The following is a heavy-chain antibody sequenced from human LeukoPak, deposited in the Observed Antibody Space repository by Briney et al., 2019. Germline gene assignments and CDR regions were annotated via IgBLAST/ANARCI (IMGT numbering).Heavy chain of an antibody. D-gene: IGHD3-3*02. CDR2: ISWNSGSI. CDR3: ARDLFSSFDY. J-gene: IGHJ4*02. CDR1: GFTFSSYA. Sequence: GGSLRLSCAASGFTFSSYAMHWVRQAPGKGLEWVSGISWNSGSIGYADSVKGRFTISRDNARNTLYLLMNSLRAEDTAVYYCARDLFSSFDYWGQGTLVTVSS. V-gene: IGHV3-9*01.